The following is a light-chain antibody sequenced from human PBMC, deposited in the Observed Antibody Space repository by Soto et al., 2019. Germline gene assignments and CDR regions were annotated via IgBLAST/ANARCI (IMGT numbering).Light chain of an antibody. Sequence: DIQMTQSPSTLSASVGDRVTITCRASQSISSWLAWYQQKPGKAPKLLMYKASNLESGVPSRFSGSGSGTEFTLTIISLQPADFATYHCQQYNDYPLTCGGGTKVVIK. J-gene: IGKJ4*01. CDR1: QSISSW. CDR2: KAS. V-gene: IGKV1-5*03. CDR3: QQYNDYPLT.